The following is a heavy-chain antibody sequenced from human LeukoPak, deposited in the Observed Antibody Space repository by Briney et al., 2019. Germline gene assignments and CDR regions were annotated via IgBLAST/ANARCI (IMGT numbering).Heavy chain of an antibody. J-gene: IGHJ5*02. CDR1: GGSISSGGYY. Sequence: SETLSLTCTVSGGSISSGGYYWSWIRQPPGKGLEWIGYIYHSGSTYYNPSLKSRVTISVDRSKNQFSLKLSSVTAADTAVYYCARRFGQEVRGVIKYSNWFDPWGQGTLVTVSS. V-gene: IGHV4-30-2*01. CDR3: ARRFGQEVRGVIKYSNWFDP. CDR2: IYHSGST. D-gene: IGHD3-10*01.